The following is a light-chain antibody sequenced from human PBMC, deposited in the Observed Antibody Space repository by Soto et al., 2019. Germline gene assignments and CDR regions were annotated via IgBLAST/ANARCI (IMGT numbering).Light chain of an antibody. CDR2: DAS. CDR3: QQRSNWPPKIT. J-gene: IGKJ5*01. Sequence: DIHMTQSPSTLSATSGDRVTIPFRTIQSISSWLAWYPHKPGKAPKLLIYDASNLDSGVPSRFSGSGSGTEFSLTISSLEPEDFAVYYCQQRSNWPPKITFGQGTRLEI. CDR1: QSISSW. V-gene: IGKV1-5*01.